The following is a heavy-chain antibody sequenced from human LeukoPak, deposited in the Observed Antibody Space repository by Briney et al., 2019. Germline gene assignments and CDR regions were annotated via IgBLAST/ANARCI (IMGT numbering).Heavy chain of an antibody. Sequence: NPGRSLRLSCAASGFTFSTYTMHWVRQAPGQGLEWMGWINPNSGGTNYAQKFQGRVTMTRDTSISTAYMELSRLRSDDTAVYYCASDYYDSSGLEYWGQGTLVTVSS. V-gene: IGHV1-2*02. CDR3: ASDYYDSSGLEY. CDR2: INPNSGGT. J-gene: IGHJ4*02. D-gene: IGHD3-22*01. CDR1: GFTFSTYT.